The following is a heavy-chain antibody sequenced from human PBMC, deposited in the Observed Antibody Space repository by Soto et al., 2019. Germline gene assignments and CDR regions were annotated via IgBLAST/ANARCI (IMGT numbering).Heavy chain of an antibody. J-gene: IGHJ4*02. D-gene: IGHD2-15*01. CDR2: ISTGDSPI. CDR3: ETVCRFCSGSKSLY. V-gene: IGHV3-48*01. CDR1: GFTFSNYA. Sequence: VGSLRLSCAASGFTFSNYAMNWVRQAPGKGLEWVSYISTGDSPIYYADSVKGRFTISRDNAKKSRYLQMISLRAENTAVYYYETVCRFCSGSKSLYWGRGTLVTGSS.